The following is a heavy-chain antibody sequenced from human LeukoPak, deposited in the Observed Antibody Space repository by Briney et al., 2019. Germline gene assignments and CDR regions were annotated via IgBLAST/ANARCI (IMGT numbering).Heavy chain of an antibody. Sequence: GGSLRLSCAASGFTFSSYWMSWVRQAPGKGLEWVANIKQDGSEKYYVDSVKGRFTISRDNAKNSLYLQMNSLRAEDTAVYYCARGSIAARRGLRWDYWGQGTLVTVSS. CDR1: GFTFSSYW. D-gene: IGHD6-6*01. V-gene: IGHV3-7*01. J-gene: IGHJ4*02. CDR2: IKQDGSEK. CDR3: ARGSIAARRGLRWDY.